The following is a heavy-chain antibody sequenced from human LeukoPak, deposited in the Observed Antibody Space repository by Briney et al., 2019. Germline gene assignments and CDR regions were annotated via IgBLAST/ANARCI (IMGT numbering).Heavy chain of an antibody. D-gene: IGHD3-10*01. CDR3: AKDGAPTQSYAFDI. V-gene: IGHV3-23*01. CDR1: GFTFSSYG. CDR2: ISGSGGST. J-gene: IGHJ3*02. Sequence: GSLRLSCSASGFTFSSYGMSWVRQAPGKGLEWVSAISGSGGSTYYADSVKGRFTISRDNSKNTLYLQMNSLRAEDTAVYYCAKDGAPTQSYAFDIWGQGTMVTVSS.